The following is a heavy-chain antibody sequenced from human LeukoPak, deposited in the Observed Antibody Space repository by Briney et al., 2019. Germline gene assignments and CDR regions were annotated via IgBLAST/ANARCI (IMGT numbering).Heavy chain of an antibody. CDR1: GFTFSKYS. V-gene: IGHV3-21*01. CDR3: ARVYRVRGVINYRFGTGFDY. Sequence: KPGGSLRLSCAAPGFTFSKYSMNWGRQAPGKGREWVSSITSNSSYIYYADSVKGRFTISRDNAKNSLYLQMNSLRAEETAMYYCARVYRVRGVINYRFGTGFDYWGQGTLVTVSS. CDR2: ITSNSSYI. D-gene: IGHD3-10*01. J-gene: IGHJ4*02.